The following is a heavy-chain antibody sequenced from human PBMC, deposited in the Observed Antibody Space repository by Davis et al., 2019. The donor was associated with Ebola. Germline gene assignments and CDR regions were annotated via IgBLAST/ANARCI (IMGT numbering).Heavy chain of an antibody. CDR1: GFTFSDYY. J-gene: IGHJ4*02. D-gene: IGHD3-3*02. CDR3: ARTAHLGY. CDR2: IRRRLYGETT. Sequence: PGGSLRLSCAASGFTFSDYYMSWIRQAPGKGLEWVGIIRRRLYGETTEYAASVKGRFSISRDDSKSIAYLQMNSLKTEDTAVYYCARTAHLGYWGQGTLVTVSS. V-gene: IGHV3-49*03.